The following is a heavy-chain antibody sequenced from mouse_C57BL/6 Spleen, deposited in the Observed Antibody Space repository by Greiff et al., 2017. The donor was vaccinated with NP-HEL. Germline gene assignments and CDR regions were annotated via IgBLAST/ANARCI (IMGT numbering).Heavy chain of an antibody. D-gene: IGHD4-1*01. CDR2: ISYDGSN. J-gene: IGHJ3*01. V-gene: IGHV3-6*01. CDR1: GYSITSGYY. Sequence: EVQLQESGPGLVKPSQSLSLTCSVTGYSITSGYYWNWIRQFPGNKLEWMGYISYDGSNNYNPSLKNRISITRDTSKNQFFLKLNSVTTEDTATYYCASHWDVGFAYWGQGTLVTVSA. CDR3: ASHWDVGFAY.